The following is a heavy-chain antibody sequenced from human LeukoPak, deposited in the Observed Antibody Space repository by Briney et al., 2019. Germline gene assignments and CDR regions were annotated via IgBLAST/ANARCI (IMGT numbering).Heavy chain of an antibody. CDR3: ARVLSAIALGHFFDY. V-gene: IGHV3-7*03. CDR1: GFTFSHFW. Sequence: PGGSLRLSCAASGFTFSHFWMSRVRQAPGKGLEWVAYIKKTGSETYYVDSVKGRFTITRDNTRSSLFLQMYSLRAEDTAVYYCARVLSAIALGHFFDYWGQGTLVTVSS. CDR2: IKKTGSET. J-gene: IGHJ4*02. D-gene: IGHD6-19*01.